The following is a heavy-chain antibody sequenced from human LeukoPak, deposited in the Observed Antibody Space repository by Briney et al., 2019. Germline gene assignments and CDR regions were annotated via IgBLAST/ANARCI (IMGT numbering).Heavy chain of an antibody. CDR2: INHSGST. J-gene: IGHJ4*02. CDR1: GGSFSGHY. Sequence: SETLSLTCAVYGGSFSGHYWSWIRQPPGKGLEWIGEINHSGSTNYNPSLKSRVTISVDTSKNQFSLKLSSMTAADTAVYYCARTIVGATTNDYWGQGTLVTVSS. V-gene: IGHV4-34*01. D-gene: IGHD1-26*01. CDR3: ARTIVGATTNDY.